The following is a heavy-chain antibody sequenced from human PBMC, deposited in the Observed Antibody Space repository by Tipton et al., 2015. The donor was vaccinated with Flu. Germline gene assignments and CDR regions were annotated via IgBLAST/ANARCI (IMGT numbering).Heavy chain of an antibody. Sequence: TLSLTCSVSGGSIRTSGYYWSWIRQLPGKGLEWIGDIYHSGSSDYNPSLRSRVTLSLDTSKNQFSLRLTSVTAADTAVYYCARDRGFSNWFDPWGQGTLVTVPS. CDR3: ARDRGFSNWFDP. CDR1: GGSIRTSGYY. D-gene: IGHD3-10*01. V-gene: IGHV4-31*03. J-gene: IGHJ5*02. CDR2: IYHSGSS.